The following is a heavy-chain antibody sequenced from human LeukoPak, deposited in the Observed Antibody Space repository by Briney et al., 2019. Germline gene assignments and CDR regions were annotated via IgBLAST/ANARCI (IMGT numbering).Heavy chain of an antibody. CDR1: GFTFSTYG. D-gene: IGHD6-6*01. CDR2: IRYDGSNK. J-gene: IGHJ2*01. CDR3: ASRSSSPSLFDL. V-gene: IGHV3-30*02. Sequence: PGGSLRLSSVASGFTFSTYGMHWVRQAPGKGLECVAFIRYDGSNKYYADSVKGRFTISRDNSKNTLYLQMNSLRAEDTAVYYCASRSSSPSLFDLWGRGTLVTVSS.